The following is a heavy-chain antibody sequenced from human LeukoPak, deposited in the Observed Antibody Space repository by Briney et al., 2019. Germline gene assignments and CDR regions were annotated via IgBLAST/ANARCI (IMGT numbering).Heavy chain of an antibody. Sequence: SHTLSLNCTFSGGAISSYYWSWIQQPPGHGLESFGHIYYSGSTNYNPSLKSRVTISVDTSKNQFSLKLSSVTAADTAVYYCARVLGGDYGYYYYGMDVWGQGTTVTVSS. V-gene: IGHV4-59*07. D-gene: IGHD4-17*01. J-gene: IGHJ6*02. CDR3: ARVLGGDYGYYYYGMDV. CDR1: GGAISSYY. CDR2: IYYSGST.